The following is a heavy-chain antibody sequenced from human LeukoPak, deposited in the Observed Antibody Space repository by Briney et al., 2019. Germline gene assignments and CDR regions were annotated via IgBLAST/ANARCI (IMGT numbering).Heavy chain of an antibody. D-gene: IGHD3-10*01. Sequence: PGGSLRLSCAASGFTFSSYWMSWVRQAPGKGLEWVANIKQDGSEKYYVDSVKGRFTISRDNAKNSLYLQMNSLRAEDTALYYCAKDSGAGVLLGFRQLDYWGQGTLVTVSS. CDR2: IKQDGSEK. CDR3: AKDSGAGVLLGFRQLDY. V-gene: IGHV3-7*03. J-gene: IGHJ4*02. CDR1: GFTFSSYW.